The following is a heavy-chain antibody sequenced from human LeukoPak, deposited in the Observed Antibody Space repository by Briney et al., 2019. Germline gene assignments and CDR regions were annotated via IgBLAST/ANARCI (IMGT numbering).Heavy chain of an antibody. CDR2: IYPADSDT. J-gene: IGHJ4*02. V-gene: IGHV5-51*01. Sequence: LGESLKISCKASGYSFISYWIGWVRQMPGKGLEWMGIIYPADSDTRYSPSFQGQVTISADKSINTAYLPWSSLKASDTAMYYCTRFWGYSSGWSHSDYWGQGTLVTVSS. CDR3: TRFWGYSSGWSHSDY. CDR1: GYSFISYW. D-gene: IGHD6-19*01.